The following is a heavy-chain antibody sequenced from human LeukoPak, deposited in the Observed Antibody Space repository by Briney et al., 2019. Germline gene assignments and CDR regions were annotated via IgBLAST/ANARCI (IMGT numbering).Heavy chain of an antibody. J-gene: IGHJ4*02. CDR1: GFTFCSYA. CDR2: ISGSGGNT. Sequence: GGSLRLSCAASGFTFCSYAMSWVRQAPGKGLEWVSAISGSGGNTYYADSVKGRFTISRDKSKNTLFLQMNSLRAEDTAVYYCAKMSYGVYSDVDFWGQGTLVTVSS. D-gene: IGHD2-8*01. CDR3: AKMSYGVYSDVDF. V-gene: IGHV3-23*01.